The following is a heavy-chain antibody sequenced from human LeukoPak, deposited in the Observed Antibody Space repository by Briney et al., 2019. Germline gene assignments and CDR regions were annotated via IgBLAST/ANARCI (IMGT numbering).Heavy chain of an antibody. V-gene: IGHV3-30*02. CDR1: GFTFSSYG. CDR2: IRYDGSNK. J-gene: IGHJ4*02. D-gene: IGHD6-13*01. CDR3: ANPPIAAARY. Sequence: GGSLRLSCAASGFTFSSYGMQWVRQAPGKELEWVAFIRYDGSNKYYADSVKGRFTISRDNSKNTLYLQMNSLRAEDTAVYYCANPPIAAARYWGQGTMVTVSS.